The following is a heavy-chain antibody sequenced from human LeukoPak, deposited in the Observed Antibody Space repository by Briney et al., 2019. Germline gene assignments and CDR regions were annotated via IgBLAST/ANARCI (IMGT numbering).Heavy chain of an antibody. CDR3: AKVSICSSTICHSTFDY. CDR2: ISGSGGST. D-gene: IGHD2-2*01. Sequence: GGSLRLSCAASGFTFSSYAMSWVRQAPGKGLEWVSAISGSGGSTYYADSVKGRFTISGDNSKNTLYLQMNSLRAEDTAVYYCAKVSICSSTICHSTFDYWGQGTLVTVSS. J-gene: IGHJ4*02. V-gene: IGHV3-23*01. CDR1: GFTFSSYA.